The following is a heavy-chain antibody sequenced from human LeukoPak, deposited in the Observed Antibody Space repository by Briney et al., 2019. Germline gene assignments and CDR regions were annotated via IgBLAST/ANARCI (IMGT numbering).Heavy chain of an antibody. V-gene: IGHV3-23*01. CDR2: ISGSGSGA. CDR3: ARGLTTVTSLASY. D-gene: IGHD4-17*01. CDR1: GFAFSSYA. J-gene: IGHJ4*02. Sequence: GGSLRLSCAASGFAFSSYAMNWVRQAPGKGLEWVSGISGSGSGANYADSVKGRFTISRDNAKNSLYLQMNSLGAEDTAMYYCARGLTTVTSLASYWGQGTLVTVSS.